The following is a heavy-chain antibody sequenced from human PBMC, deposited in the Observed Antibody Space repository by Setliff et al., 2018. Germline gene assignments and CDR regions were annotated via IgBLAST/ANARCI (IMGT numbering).Heavy chain of an antibody. CDR1: GGSINEYY. CDR2: IYSDENT. V-gene: IGHV4-4*07. J-gene: IGHJ4*02. CDR3: TRNFLGWLARF. D-gene: IGHD6-19*01. Sequence: PSETLSLTCSVSGGSINEYYWSWFRQHAGKGLEWIGRIYSDENTDYNPSLKSRVTMSADTSKNQFSLKLKSVTAADTAVYYCTRNFLGWLARFWGRGTLVTVSS.